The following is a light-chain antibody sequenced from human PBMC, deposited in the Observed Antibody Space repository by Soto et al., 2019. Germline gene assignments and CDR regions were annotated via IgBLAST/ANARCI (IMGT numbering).Light chain of an antibody. CDR2: DDS. J-gene: IGLJ1*01. V-gene: IGLV3-21*02. CDR1: NIGNKR. CDR3: QVWDSNSVYV. Sequence: SYDLTQPPSVSVAPGQTARITCGGNNIGNKRVHWYQQEPGQAPVLVVYDDSDRPSGIPERFSGSNSGNTATLSISRVEAGDEADYYCQVWDSNSVYVFGTGTKVTVL.